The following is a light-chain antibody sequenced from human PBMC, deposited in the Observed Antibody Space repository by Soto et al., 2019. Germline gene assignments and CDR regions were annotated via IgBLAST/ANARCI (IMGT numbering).Light chain of an antibody. V-gene: IGLV1-40*01. CDR1: SSNIGSTYD. Sequence: QSVRKQPPPGSGGPGQRVTIPCTGGSSNIGSTYDVQWYQQLPGTAPKLLIHGNTNRPSGVPDRFSGSKSGTSASLAITGLQADDDADYYCQSYDDSLSVHYVFGTGTKVTVL. J-gene: IGLJ1*01. CDR2: GNT. CDR3: QSYDDSLSVHYV.